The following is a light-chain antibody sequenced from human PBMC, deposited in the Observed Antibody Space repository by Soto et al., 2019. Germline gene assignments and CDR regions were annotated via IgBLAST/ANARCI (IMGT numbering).Light chain of an antibody. CDR1: QSVSSSY. CDR2: GAS. V-gene: IGKV3-20*01. CDR3: QQYGSSPTT. Sequence: EVVLRQSQCTVSLSPGERVTLSCSVSQSVSSSYLAWYQQKPGQAPRLLIYGASSRATGIPDRFSGSGSGTDFTLTISRLEPEDFAVYYCQQYGSSPTTFGQGRRLEIK. J-gene: IGKJ5*01.